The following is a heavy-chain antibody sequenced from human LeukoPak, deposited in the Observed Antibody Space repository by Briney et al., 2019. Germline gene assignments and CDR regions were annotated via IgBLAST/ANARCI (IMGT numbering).Heavy chain of an antibody. Sequence: SETLSLTCTVSGGSISSYYWGWIRQPPGKGLEWIGYIYTGGSTNYNPSLKSRVTISVDTSKNQFSLKLSSVTAADTAVYYCARQGDGYNLDYWGQGTLVTVSS. D-gene: IGHD5-24*01. CDR2: IYTGGST. CDR1: GGSISSYY. J-gene: IGHJ4*02. CDR3: ARQGDGYNLDY. V-gene: IGHV4-4*09.